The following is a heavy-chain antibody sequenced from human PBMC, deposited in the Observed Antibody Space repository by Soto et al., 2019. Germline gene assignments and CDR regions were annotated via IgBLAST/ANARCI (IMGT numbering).Heavy chain of an antibody. CDR1: GFTFSSYA. Sequence: PGGSLRLSCAASGFTFSSYAMSWVRQAPGKGLEWVSAISGSGGSTYYADSVKGRFTISRDNSKNTLYLQMNSLRAEDTAVYYCAKDLSHNWNYERNWFDPWGQGTLVTVSS. CDR2: ISGSGGST. J-gene: IGHJ5*02. V-gene: IGHV3-23*01. CDR3: AKDLSHNWNYERNWFDP. D-gene: IGHD1-7*01.